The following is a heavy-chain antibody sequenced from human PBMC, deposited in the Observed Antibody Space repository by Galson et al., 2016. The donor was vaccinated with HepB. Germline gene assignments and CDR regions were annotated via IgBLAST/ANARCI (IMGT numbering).Heavy chain of an antibody. Sequence: SVKVSCKASGYTFTSYDINWVRQASGQGLEWMGWINPDSGDAGYAQKFQGRVTMTTDTSINTAYMELSSLRSQDTALYYCTRGWDPWGQGTLVIVSS. CDR1: GYTFTSYD. J-gene: IGHJ5*02. CDR2: INPDSGDA. V-gene: IGHV1-8*01. CDR3: TRGWDP.